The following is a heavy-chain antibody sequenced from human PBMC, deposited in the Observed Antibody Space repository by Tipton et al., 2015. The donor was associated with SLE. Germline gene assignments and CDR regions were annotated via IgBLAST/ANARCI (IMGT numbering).Heavy chain of an antibody. CDR1: GGSISSSSYY. CDR3: ASFHYYDSFDY. V-gene: IGHV4-39*07. CDR2: IYYSGRT. J-gene: IGHJ4*02. Sequence: TLSLTCTVSGGSISSSSYYWGWIRQPPGKGLEWIGSIYYSGRTYYNPSLKSRVTISVDTSRNQFSLKLSSVTAADTAVYYCASFHYYDSFDYWGQGTLVTVPS. D-gene: IGHD3-22*01.